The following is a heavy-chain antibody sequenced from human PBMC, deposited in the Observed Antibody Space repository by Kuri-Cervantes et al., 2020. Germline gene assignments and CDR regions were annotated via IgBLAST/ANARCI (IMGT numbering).Heavy chain of an antibody. J-gene: IGHJ6*02. V-gene: IGHV3-30-3*01. CDR2: ISYDGSNK. CDR3: ARDGPMDDSSGYYYGYYYYGMDV. D-gene: IGHD3-22*01. CDR1: GFTFSSYA. Sequence: GESLKISCAASGFTFSSYAMHWVRQAPGKGLEWVAVISYDGSNKYYADSVKGRFTISRDNSKNTLYLQMNSLRAEDTAVCYCARDGPMDDSSGYYYGYYYYGMDVWGQGTTVTVSS.